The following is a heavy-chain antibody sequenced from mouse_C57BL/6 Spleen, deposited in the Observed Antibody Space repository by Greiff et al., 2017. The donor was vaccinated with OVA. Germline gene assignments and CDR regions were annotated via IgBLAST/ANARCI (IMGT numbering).Heavy chain of an antibody. CDR1: GFSFNTYA. Sequence: EVQLVESGGGLVQPKGSLKLSCAASGFSFNTYAMNWVRQAPGKGLEWVARIRSKSNNYATYYADSVKDRFTISRDDSESMLYLQMNNLKTEDTAMYYCVRDSYYSTYYYAMDYWGQGTSVTVSS. CDR3: VRDSYYSTYYYAMDY. J-gene: IGHJ4*01. CDR2: IRSKSNNYAT. D-gene: IGHD2-5*01. V-gene: IGHV10-1*01.